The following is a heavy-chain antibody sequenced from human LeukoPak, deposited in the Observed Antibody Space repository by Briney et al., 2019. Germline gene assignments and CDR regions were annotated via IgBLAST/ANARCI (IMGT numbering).Heavy chain of an antibody. CDR3: ARITGYFYY. D-gene: IGHD2-8*02. V-gene: IGHV4-59*01. Sequence: VRQPRGKGLEWIVYIYYSVSTNYNPSLKSRVTISVDTSKTQFSLKLSSVTAADTAVYYCARITGYFYYWGQGTLVTVSS. CDR2: IYYSVST. J-gene: IGHJ4*02.